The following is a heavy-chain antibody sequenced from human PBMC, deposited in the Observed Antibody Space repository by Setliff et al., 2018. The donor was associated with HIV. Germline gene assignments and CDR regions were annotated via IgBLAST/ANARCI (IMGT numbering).Heavy chain of an antibody. CDR3: ARVPLYCSGGKCFSISAFHI. J-gene: IGHJ3*02. V-gene: IGHV4-61*09. Sequence: SETLSLTCSVSGGSMSGTFYWSWIRQPAGKGLEWIGHIYTSGSATFNPSLKSRVTISLDTSKNQFSLKLSAVTAADTAVYYCARVPLYCSGGKCFSISAFHIWGQGTTVTVSS. D-gene: IGHD2-15*01. CDR2: IYTSGSA. CDR1: GGSMSGTFY.